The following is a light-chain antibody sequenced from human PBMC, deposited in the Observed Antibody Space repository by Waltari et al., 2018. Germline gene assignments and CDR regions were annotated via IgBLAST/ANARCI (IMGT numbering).Light chain of an antibody. J-gene: IGLJ2*01. CDR3: HAAADNNWF. CDR1: VLAEKY. Sequence: YDLTQPSSVSVSPGQTATITCSGDVLAEKYIRWFQQKPGQAPTLILYKDTERPSGIPEHFSGSSSGSTVTLTIRGALLEDEADYHCHAAADNNWFFGGGTKLTVL. CDR2: KDT. V-gene: IGLV3-27*01.